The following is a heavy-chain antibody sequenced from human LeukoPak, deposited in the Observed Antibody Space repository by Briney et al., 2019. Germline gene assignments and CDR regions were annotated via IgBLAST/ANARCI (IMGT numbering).Heavy chain of an antibody. D-gene: IGHD4-17*01. Sequence: SETLSLTCTVSGGSISSRSYYWGWIRQPPGKGREWIGSIYYSGSTYYNPSLKSRVTISVDTSKNQFSLKLGSVTAADTAVYYCATGDYGYYYYYMDVWGKGTTVTVSS. CDR3: ATGDYGYYYYYMDV. V-gene: IGHV4-39*01. CDR2: IYYSGST. CDR1: GGSISSRSYY. J-gene: IGHJ6*03.